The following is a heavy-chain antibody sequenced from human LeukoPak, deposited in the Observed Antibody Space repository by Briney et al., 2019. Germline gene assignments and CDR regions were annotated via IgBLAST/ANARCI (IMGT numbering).Heavy chain of an antibody. Sequence: PGGSLRLSCAVSGFTFDDYAMHWVRQAAGKGLEWVSGISWNSATVHYADSVRGRFTISRDNAENSLYLQMNSLRPEDTALYYCAKDRDAYNLRYFQHWGQGTLVTVSS. J-gene: IGHJ1*01. D-gene: IGHD5-24*01. V-gene: IGHV3-9*01. CDR2: ISWNSATV. CDR3: AKDRDAYNLRYFQH. CDR1: GFTFDDYA.